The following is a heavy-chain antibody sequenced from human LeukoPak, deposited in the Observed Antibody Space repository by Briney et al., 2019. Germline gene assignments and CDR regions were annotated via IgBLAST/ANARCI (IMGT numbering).Heavy chain of an antibody. CDR2: ISGSGGST. Sequence: GGSLRLSCAASGFTFSSYAMSWVRQAPGKGLEWVSAISGSGGSTYYADSVKGRFTISRDNSKNTLYLQMNSLRAEDTAVYYCAKAQGGYDYYYYYYYMDVWGKGTTVTVSS. V-gene: IGHV3-23*01. CDR1: GFTFSSYA. D-gene: IGHD5-12*01. J-gene: IGHJ6*03. CDR3: AKAQGGYDYYYYYYYMDV.